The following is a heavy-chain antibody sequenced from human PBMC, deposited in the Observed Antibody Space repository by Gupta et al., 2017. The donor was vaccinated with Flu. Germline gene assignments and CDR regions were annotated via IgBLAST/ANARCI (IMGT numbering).Heavy chain of an antibody. D-gene: IGHD3-3*01. V-gene: IGHV3-23*01. J-gene: IGHJ4*02. CDR3: AKATDVWSGSYTGGHYFDY. CDR2: ISGSGNT. CDR1: GFTFSNYG. Sequence: EVQLLESGGGLVQPGGSLRLFCEASGFTFSNYGMSWVRQAPGKGLEWVSAISGSGNTFYADSVKGRFTISRDNSMNTLYLQMSSLRAEDTAIYFCAKATDVWSGSYTGGHYFDYWGQGTLGTVSS.